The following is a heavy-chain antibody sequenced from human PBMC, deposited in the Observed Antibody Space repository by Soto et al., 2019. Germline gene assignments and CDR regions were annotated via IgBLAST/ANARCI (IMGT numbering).Heavy chain of an antibody. D-gene: IGHD5-18*01. V-gene: IGHV4-39*02. CDR1: GGSISSRIFY. CDR2: IYYSGTT. J-gene: IGHJ4*02. CDR3: ARADTAMVPPAY. Sequence: PSETLSLTCTVSGGSISSRIFYWGWVRQPPGKGLEWIGSIYYSGTTYYNPSLKSRVTISVDTSKSHLSLRLSSVTAADTAVYYCARADTAMVPPAYWAQGTLVPVSS.